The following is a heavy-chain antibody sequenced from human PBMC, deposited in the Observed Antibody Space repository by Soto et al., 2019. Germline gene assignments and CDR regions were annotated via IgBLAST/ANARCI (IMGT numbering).Heavy chain of an antibody. Sequence: QVQLQESGPGLVKPSETLSLTCTVSGGSVSSGNHYWSWIRQPPGKELEFIAYVFYSGSDNYNPSLKSRVTTPIDPSNNQFSLNLRSVTAADTAVYYCARGRGYGYGIDYWGQGTLVTVSS. J-gene: IGHJ4*02. CDR2: VFYSGSD. CDR1: GGSVSSGNHY. V-gene: IGHV4-61*01. D-gene: IGHD5-18*01. CDR3: ARGRGYGYGIDY.